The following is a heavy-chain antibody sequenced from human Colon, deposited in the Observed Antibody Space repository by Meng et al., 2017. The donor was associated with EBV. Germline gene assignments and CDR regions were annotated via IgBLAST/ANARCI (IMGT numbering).Heavy chain of an antibody. Sequence: LLASGGVFVKPGGSLSLSCAASGFNFNDYYITWIRQAPGKGLEWVAFISKMGDGISYAESVRGRFTISRDSATHSLYLQMNSLRAEDTAVYYCARDLGGPRDYWGQGTLVTVSS. V-gene: IGHV3-11*01. CDR3: ARDLGGPRDY. CDR2: ISKMGDGI. D-gene: IGHD6-25*01. CDR1: GFNFNDYY. J-gene: IGHJ4*02.